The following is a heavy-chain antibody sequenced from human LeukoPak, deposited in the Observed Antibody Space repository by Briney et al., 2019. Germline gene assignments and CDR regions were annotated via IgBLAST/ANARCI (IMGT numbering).Heavy chain of an antibody. V-gene: IGHV4-59*01. CDR1: GDSISNY. Sequence: SETLSLTCAVSGDSISNYWSWIRQPPGKVLEWIGYIYYSGSTNYNPSLKSRVTISVDTSKNQFSLKLSSVTAADTAVYYCAREVVAAAGTVDYWGQGALVIVSS. CDR2: IYYSGST. D-gene: IGHD6-13*01. CDR3: AREVVAAAGTVDY. J-gene: IGHJ4*02.